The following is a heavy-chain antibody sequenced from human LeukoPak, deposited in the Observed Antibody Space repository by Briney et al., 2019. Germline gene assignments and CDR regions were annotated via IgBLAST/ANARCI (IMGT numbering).Heavy chain of an antibody. J-gene: IGHJ4*02. D-gene: IGHD5-24*01. CDR1: GFTFSDYW. V-gene: IGHV3-74*01. Sequence: TGGSLRLSCAASGFTFSDYWMHWVRQAPGKGLVWVSRINSDGSSTSYADSVKGRFTISRDNAKNTLYLQMDSLRAEDTAVYYCARGTYGWPQLHYFDYWGQGTLVTVSS. CDR2: INSDGSST. CDR3: ARGTYGWPQLHYFDY.